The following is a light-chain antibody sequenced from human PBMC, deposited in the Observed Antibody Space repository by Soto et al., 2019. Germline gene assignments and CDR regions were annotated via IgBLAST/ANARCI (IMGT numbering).Light chain of an antibody. CDR3: MQALQPSFT. J-gene: IGKJ3*01. CDR1: QSLLQRNGYNY. CDR2: LGS. Sequence: IVMTQSPLSLPVTPGEPASISCRSSQSLLQRNGYNYVDWYLQKPGQSPQLLIYLGSYRASGVPDRFSGSGSGTEFTLKISRVEADDVGIYYCMQALQPSFTFGPGTKVDIK. V-gene: IGKV2-28*01.